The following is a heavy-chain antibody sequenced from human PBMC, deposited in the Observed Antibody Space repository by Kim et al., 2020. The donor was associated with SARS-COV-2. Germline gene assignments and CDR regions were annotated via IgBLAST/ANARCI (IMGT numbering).Heavy chain of an antibody. D-gene: IGHD2-2*01. CDR3: ARHGTSTSSVNSSGRDYYYYGMDV. J-gene: IGHJ6*02. CDR1: GYSFTSYW. Sequence: GESLKISCKGSGYSFTSYWIGWVRQMPGKGLEWMGIIYPGDSDTRYSPSFQGQVTISADKSISTAYLQWSSLKASDTAMYYCARHGTSTSSVNSSGRDYYYYGMDVWGQGTTVTVSS. V-gene: IGHV5-51*01. CDR2: IYPGDSDT.